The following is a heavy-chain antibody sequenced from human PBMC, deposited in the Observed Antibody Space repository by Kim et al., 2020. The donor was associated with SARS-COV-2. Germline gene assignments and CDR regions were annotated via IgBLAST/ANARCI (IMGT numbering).Heavy chain of an antibody. Sequence: VKGRFTISRDNAKNALYRQMNSLRAEDTAVYYCARASDIVVVPAAIGLDYWGQGTLVTVSS. J-gene: IGHJ4*02. V-gene: IGHV3-7*04. CDR3: ARASDIVVVPAAIGLDY. D-gene: IGHD2-2*01.